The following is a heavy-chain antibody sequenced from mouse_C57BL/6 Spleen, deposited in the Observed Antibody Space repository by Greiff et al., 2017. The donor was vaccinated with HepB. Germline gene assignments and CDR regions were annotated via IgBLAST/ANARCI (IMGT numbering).Heavy chain of an antibody. CDR3: ARNWKRRDYDEGAWFAY. CDR2: IWSGGST. J-gene: IGHJ3*01. Sequence: QVQLKQSGPGLVQPSQSLSITCTVSGFSLTSYGVHWVRQSPGKGLEWLGVIWSGGSTDYNAAFISRLSISKDNSKSQVFFKMNSLQADDTAIYYCARNWKRRDYDEGAWFAYWGQGTLVTVSA. V-gene: IGHV2-2*01. D-gene: IGHD2-4*01. CDR1: GFSLTSYG.